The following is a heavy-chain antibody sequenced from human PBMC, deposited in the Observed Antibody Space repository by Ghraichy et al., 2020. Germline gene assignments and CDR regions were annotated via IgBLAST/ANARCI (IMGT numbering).Heavy chain of an antibody. V-gene: IGHV3-7*03. CDR2: INQDGNSK. Sequence: GGSLRLSCTASGFTLNNYWMSWVRKAPGKGLEWVANINQDGNSKNYVDSVKGRFTISKDNAKNSVYLQMNSLTADDTAVYYCARSRWPEDYWGQGTLVTVSS. CDR1: GFTLNNYW. J-gene: IGHJ4*02. D-gene: IGHD6-19*01. CDR3: ARSRWPEDY.